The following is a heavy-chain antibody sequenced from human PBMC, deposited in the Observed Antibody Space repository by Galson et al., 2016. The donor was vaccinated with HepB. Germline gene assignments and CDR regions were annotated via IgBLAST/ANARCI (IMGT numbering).Heavy chain of an antibody. V-gene: IGHV3-33*01. CDR3: ARDLAPMVRGIKLYYYYGLDV. D-gene: IGHD3-10*01. CDR2: IWYDGSNE. J-gene: IGHJ6*02. CDR1: GFTFSSYG. Sequence: SLRLSCAASGFTFSSYGMHWVRQAPGKGLEWVAVIWYDGSNEYYGASVKGRFTISRDNSKNTLSLHMNSLRAEDTAVYFCARDLAPMVRGIKLYYYYGLDVWGQGTTVTVSS.